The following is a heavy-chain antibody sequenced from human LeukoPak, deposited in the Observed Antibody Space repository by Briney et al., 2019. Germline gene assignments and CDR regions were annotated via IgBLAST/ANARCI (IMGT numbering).Heavy chain of an antibody. V-gene: IGHV7-4-1*02. D-gene: IGHD5-18*01. J-gene: IGHJ4*02. Sequence: ASVKVSCKASGYTFTSYAMNWVRQAPGQGLEWMGWINTNTGNPSYARGFTGRFVFSLDTSVSTAYLQISSLKAEDTAVYYCAREAYSSAYYFDHWGQGTLVTVSS. CDR2: INTNTGNP. CDR3: AREAYSSAYYFDH. CDR1: GYTFTSYA.